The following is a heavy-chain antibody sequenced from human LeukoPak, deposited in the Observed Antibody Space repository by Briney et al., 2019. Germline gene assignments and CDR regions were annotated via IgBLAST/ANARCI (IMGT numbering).Heavy chain of an antibody. D-gene: IGHD5-18*01. CDR2: IRYDGSNK. V-gene: IGHV3-30*02. Sequence: GSLRLSCAASGFTFSGYGMHWVRQAPGKGLEWVTYIRYDGSNKYYADSVKGRFTISRDNSKNTLSLQMSSLRAEDTAVYFCAKDAFRGYSYGYRVSMVWFDQWGQGILVTVSS. J-gene: IGHJ5*02. CDR1: GFTFSGYG. CDR3: AKDAFRGYSYGYRVSMVWFDQ.